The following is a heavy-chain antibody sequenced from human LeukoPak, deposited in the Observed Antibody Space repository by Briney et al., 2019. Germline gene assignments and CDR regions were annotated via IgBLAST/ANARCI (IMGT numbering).Heavy chain of an antibody. D-gene: IGHD1-14*01. J-gene: IGHJ4*02. Sequence: GGSLRLSCAASGFTFSSYEMNWVRQAPGKGLEWVSYISSSGSTIYYADSVKGRFTISRDNSKNTLYLQMNSLRAEDTAVYYCAKVVEPTGHWGQGTLVTVSS. CDR1: GFTFSSYE. CDR2: ISSSGSTI. CDR3: AKVVEPTGH. V-gene: IGHV3-48*03.